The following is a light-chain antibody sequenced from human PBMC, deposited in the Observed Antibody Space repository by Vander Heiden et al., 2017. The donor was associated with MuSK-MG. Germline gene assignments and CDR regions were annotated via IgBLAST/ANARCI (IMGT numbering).Light chain of an antibody. Sequence: EIVLTQSLVTLSLSPGERATLSCRASQSVSSSYLAWYQQKPGQAPRLLIYGASSRATGIPDRFSGSGSGTDFTLTISRLEPEDFAVYYCQQYGSSPPITFGQGTRLEIK. V-gene: IGKV3-20*01. CDR3: QQYGSSPPIT. CDR2: GAS. J-gene: IGKJ5*01. CDR1: QSVSSSY.